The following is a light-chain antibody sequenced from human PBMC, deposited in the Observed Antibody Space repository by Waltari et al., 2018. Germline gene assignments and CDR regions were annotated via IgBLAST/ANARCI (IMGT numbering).Light chain of an antibody. V-gene: IGKV1-39*01. Sequence: DVRLTQSPSSLSASVGDRVTITCRASQNIDKYLSWYQQKPGKGPKFLIYAASSLQSGVPSRFSCSGSGTDFTLTINSLQPEDFATYYCQQSFNTPVTFGGGTKVEIK. CDR1: QNIDKY. CDR3: QQSFNTPVT. J-gene: IGKJ4*01. CDR2: AAS.